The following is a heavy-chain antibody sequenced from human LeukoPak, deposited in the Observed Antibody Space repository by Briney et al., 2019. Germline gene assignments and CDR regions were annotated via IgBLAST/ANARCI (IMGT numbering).Heavy chain of an antibody. D-gene: IGHD3-22*01. J-gene: IGHJ3*02. CDR3: ARERGYYFDRSGSNAFDI. CDR2: IYSGGDT. V-gene: IGHV3-66*01. CDR1: GFTVSSNY. Sequence: GGSLRLSCAASGFTVSSNYMSWVRQAPGKGLEWISVIYSGGDTYYTDSVKDRFIISRDNSENTLYLQMNSLRAEDTAVYYCARERGYYFDRSGSNAFDIWGQGTMVTVSS.